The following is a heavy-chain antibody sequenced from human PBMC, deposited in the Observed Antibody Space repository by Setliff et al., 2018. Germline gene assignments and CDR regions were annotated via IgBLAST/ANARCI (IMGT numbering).Heavy chain of an antibody. V-gene: IGHV3-30*03. D-gene: IGHD6-19*01. CDR2: ISYDGFKI. J-gene: IGHJ1*01. CDR3: AREGSIGWSQYFHH. Sequence: AGGSLRLSCAASGFAFRSQAMYWVRRAPGRGLEWVTFISYDGFKIYYAESVKGRFTISRDISTNTLFLEIDSLRSEDTGLYYCAREGSIGWSQYFHHWGQGTPVTVSS. CDR1: GFAFRSQA.